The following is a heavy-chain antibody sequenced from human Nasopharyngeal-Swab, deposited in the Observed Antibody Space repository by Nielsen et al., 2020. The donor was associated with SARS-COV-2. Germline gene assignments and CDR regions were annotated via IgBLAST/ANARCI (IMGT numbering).Heavy chain of an antibody. CDR1: GGTFSSYA. Sequence: SVKVSCKASGGTFSSYAISWVRQAPGQGLEWMGGIIPIFGTANYAQKFQGRVTITADESTSTAYMELSSLRSEDTAVYYCAVRVLGYYSSTSCATRGYFDYWGQGTLVTVSS. D-gene: IGHD2-2*01. J-gene: IGHJ4*02. V-gene: IGHV1-69*13. CDR2: IIPIFGTA. CDR3: AVRVLGYYSSTSCATRGYFDY.